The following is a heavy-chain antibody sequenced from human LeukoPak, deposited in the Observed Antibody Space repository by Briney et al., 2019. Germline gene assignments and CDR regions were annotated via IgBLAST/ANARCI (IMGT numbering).Heavy chain of an antibody. Sequence: ASVKVSCKASGYTFIRYAINWLRQVPGQGLEWTGWINMYTANPAYAQGFTERFVFSLDTSVSTAHLEISNLKAEDTAVYYCARHDNDDDFDYWGQGTLVTVSS. CDR3: ARHDNDDDFDY. D-gene: IGHD3-16*01. CDR2: INMYTANP. V-gene: IGHV7-4-1*02. CDR1: GYTFIRYA. J-gene: IGHJ4*02.